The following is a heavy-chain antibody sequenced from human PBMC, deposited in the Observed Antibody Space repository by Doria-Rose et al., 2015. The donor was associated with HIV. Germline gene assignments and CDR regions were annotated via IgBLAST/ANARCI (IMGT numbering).Heavy chain of an antibody. D-gene: IGHD6-13*01. CDR3: ARIESSRWYHKYYFDF. CDR2: IFSDDER. Sequence: QESGPVLVKPTETLTLTCTVSGVSLSSPGMGVGWIRQPPGKALEWLANIFSDDERSYKTSLKSRLTISRRTPKSQVVLTMTDMDPVDTATYYCARIESSRWYHKYYFDFWGQGTLVIVSA. J-gene: IGHJ4*02. V-gene: IGHV2-26*01. CDR1: GVSLSSPGMG.